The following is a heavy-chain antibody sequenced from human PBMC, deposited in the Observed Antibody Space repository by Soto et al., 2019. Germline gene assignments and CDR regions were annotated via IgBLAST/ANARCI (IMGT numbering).Heavy chain of an antibody. Sequence: GESLKISCKGSGYSFTSYWISWVRQMPGKGLEWMGRIDPSDSYTNYSPSFQGHVTISADKSISTAYLQWSSLKASDTAMYYCARPSVVPAAMPGGAAADDYYYGMDVWGQGTTVTVSS. CDR1: GYSFTSYW. V-gene: IGHV5-10-1*01. CDR2: IDPSDSYT. D-gene: IGHD2-2*01. J-gene: IGHJ6*02. CDR3: ARPSVVPAAMPGGAAADDYYYGMDV.